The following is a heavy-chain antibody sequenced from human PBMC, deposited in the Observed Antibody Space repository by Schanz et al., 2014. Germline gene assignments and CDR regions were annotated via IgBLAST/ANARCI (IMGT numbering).Heavy chain of an antibody. V-gene: IGHV1-69*02. D-gene: IGHD3-22*01. CDR3: ARSNYYDNSDYYNSFDY. Sequence: QVQLVQSGAEVKKPGSSVKVSCKASRSTFSSYTISWVRQARGQGLEWVGRFIPILDVGNYAQKFQGWVTMTRDTSISTAYMELSSLRPEDTAVYYCARSNYYDNSDYYNSFDYWGQGTLVTVSS. CDR1: RSTFSSYT. CDR2: FIPILDVG. J-gene: IGHJ4*02.